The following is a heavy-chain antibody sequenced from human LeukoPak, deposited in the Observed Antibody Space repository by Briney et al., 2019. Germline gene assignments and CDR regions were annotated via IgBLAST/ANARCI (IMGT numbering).Heavy chain of an antibody. V-gene: IGHV4-34*01. CDR2: INHSGST. CDR1: GGSFSGYY. CDR3: ARLQGQGYIHPDP. Sequence: PSETLSLTCAVYGGSFSGYYWSWIRQPPGKGLEWIGEINHSGSTNYNPSLKSRVTISVDTSKNQFSLKLSSVTAADTAVYYCARLQGQGYIHPDPWGQGTLVTVSS. D-gene: IGHD2-15*01. J-gene: IGHJ5*02.